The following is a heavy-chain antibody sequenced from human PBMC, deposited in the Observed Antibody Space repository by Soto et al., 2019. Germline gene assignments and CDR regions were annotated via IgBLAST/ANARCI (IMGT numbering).Heavy chain of an antibody. CDR2: IYYSGNT. CDR3: ARSPSYSPQAHYYFDY. D-gene: IGHD1-26*01. V-gene: IGHV4-59*01. Sequence: SETLSLTCTVSGGSISSYYWSWIRQPPGKGLEWIGYIYYSGNTNYNPSLKSRVTISVDTSKNQFSLKLSSVTAADTAVYYCARSPSYSPQAHYYFDYWGQGTLVTVSS. J-gene: IGHJ4*02. CDR1: GGSISSYY.